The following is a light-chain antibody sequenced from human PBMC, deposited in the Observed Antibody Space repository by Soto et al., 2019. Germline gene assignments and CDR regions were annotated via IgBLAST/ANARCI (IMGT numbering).Light chain of an antibody. CDR3: AIWDDSVDGWV. CDR2: YDD. V-gene: IGLV1-36*01. J-gene: IGLJ3*02. CDR1: NVGNKP. Sequence: QSVLTQPPSVSEAPGQRVTISCSGINVGNKPVNWYQQLPGKAPKLLLYYDDMLSSGVSDRFSGSKSGTSASLAISGLQNDDEGDYYCAIWDDSVDGWVFGGGTKLTVL.